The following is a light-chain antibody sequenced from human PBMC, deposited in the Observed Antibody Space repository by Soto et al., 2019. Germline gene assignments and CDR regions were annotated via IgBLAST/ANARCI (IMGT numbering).Light chain of an antibody. J-gene: IGLJ1*01. Sequence: QSALTQPASVSGSPGQSITISCTGTSSDVGDYNYVSWYQQHPGKAPKLMIYDVSNRPSGVSNRFSGSKSGNTASLIISGLQAEDEADYYCSSHTSGNSYVFGTGTKLTVL. CDR2: DVS. CDR1: SSDVGDYNY. V-gene: IGLV2-14*01. CDR3: SSHTSGNSYV.